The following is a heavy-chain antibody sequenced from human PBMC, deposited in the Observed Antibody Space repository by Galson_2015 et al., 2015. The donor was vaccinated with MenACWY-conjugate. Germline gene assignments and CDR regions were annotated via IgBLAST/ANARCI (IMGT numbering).Heavy chain of an antibody. CDR3: ARSRAMDV. J-gene: IGHJ6*02. CDR1: GFTFSTYT. CDR2: ISSSSSSI. V-gene: IGHV3-21*01. Sequence: SLRLSCAASGFTFSTYTMSWVRQAPGKGLEWVSSISSSSSSISYADSVKGRFTVSRDNAKNSLHLQMNSLRAEDTAVYYCARSRAMDVWGQGTTVTVSS.